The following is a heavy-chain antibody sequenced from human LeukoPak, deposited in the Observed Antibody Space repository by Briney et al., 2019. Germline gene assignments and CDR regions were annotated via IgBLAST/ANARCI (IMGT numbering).Heavy chain of an antibody. CDR3: ARETRDDFWSGYYSNTYYYYGMDV. V-gene: IGHV1-18*01. J-gene: IGHJ6*02. CDR1: GYTFTSYG. CDR2: ISAYNGNT. D-gene: IGHD3-3*01. Sequence: ASVKVSCKASGYTFTSYGISWVRQAPGQGLEWMGWISAYNGNTNYAQKLQGRVTMTTDTSTSTAYMELRSLRSDDTAVYYCARETRDDFWSGYYSNTYYYYGMDVWGQGTTVTVSS.